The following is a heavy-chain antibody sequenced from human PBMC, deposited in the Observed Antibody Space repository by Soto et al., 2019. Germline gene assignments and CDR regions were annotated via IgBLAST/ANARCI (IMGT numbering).Heavy chain of an antibody. CDR1: GFTFSIFA. CDR3: AKEVSLGSTVDLGY. J-gene: IGHJ4*02. Sequence: GGALRLSCAASGFTFSIFAMSWVRQSPGKGLEWVSTISGSGGSTYYADAVKGRFTISRDNSMGTLYLQMKSLRVEDTAIYYCAKEVSLGSTVDLGYWGQGALVTVSS. D-gene: IGHD7-27*01. V-gene: IGHV3-23*01. CDR2: ISGSGGST.